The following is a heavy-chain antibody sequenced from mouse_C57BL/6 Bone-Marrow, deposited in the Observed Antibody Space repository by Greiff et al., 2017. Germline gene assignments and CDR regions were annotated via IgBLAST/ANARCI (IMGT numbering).Heavy chain of an antibody. CDR2: IDPSDSYT. Sequence: VQLQQPGAELVKPGASVKLSCKASGYTFTSYWMQWVKQRPGQGLEWIGEIDPSDSYTNYNQKFKGKATLTVDTSSSTAYMQLSSLTSEDSAVYYCARYYDEDWFAYWGQGTLVTVSA. CDR3: ARYYDEDWFAY. V-gene: IGHV1-50*01. D-gene: IGHD2-4*01. J-gene: IGHJ3*01. CDR1: GYTFTSYW.